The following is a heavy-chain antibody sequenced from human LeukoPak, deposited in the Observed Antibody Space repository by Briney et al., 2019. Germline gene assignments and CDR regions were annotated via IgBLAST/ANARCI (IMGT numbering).Heavy chain of an antibody. V-gene: IGHV1-46*01. J-gene: IGHJ3*02. CDR3: ARDVSSSWYSVAFDI. CDR2: INPSGGST. Sequence: ASVKVSCKASGGTFSSYAISWVRQAPGQGLEWMGIINPSGGSTSYAQKFQGRVAMTRDMSTSTVYMELSSLRSEDTAVYYCARDVSSSWYSVAFDIWGQGTMVTVSS. CDR1: GGTFSSYA. D-gene: IGHD6-13*01.